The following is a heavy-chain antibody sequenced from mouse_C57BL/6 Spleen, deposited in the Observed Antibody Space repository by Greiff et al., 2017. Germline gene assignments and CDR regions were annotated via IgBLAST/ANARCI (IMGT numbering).Heavy chain of an antibody. V-gene: IGHV1-26*01. CDR2: INPNNGGT. Sequence: EVQLQQSGPELVKPGASVKISCKASGYTFTDYYMNWVKQSHGKSLEWIGDINPNNGGTSYNQKFKGKATLTVDKSSSTAYMELRSLTSEDSAVYCCARGGCNVYGGQGTTLTVSS. J-gene: IGHJ2*01. CDR1: GYTFTDYY. CDR3: ARGGCNVY.